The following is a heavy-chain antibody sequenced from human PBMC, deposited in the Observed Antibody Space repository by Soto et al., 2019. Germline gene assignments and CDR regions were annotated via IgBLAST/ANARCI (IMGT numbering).Heavy chain of an antibody. CDR1: GFTFSSYW. J-gene: IGHJ6*02. Sequence: PGGSLRLSCAASGFTFSSYWMHWVRQAPGKGLVWVSRINSDGSSTSYADSVKGRFTISRDNAKNTLYLQMNSLRAEDTAVYYCARAHVDIVATIPEATYGMDVWGQGTTVTVS. CDR2: INSDGSST. CDR3: ARAHVDIVATIPEATYGMDV. V-gene: IGHV3-74*01. D-gene: IGHD5-12*01.